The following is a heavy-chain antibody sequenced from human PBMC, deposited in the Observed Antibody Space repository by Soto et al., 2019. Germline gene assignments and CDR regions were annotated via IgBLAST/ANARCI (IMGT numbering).Heavy chain of an antibody. CDR1: GFTFSSYS. V-gene: IGHV3-21*01. Sequence: GGSLRLSCAASGFTFSSYSMNWVRQAPGKGLEWVSSISSSSSYIYYADSVKGRFTISRDNAKNSLYLQMNSLRAEDTAVYYCARDPNDYGMDVWGQWTTVTVSS. CDR2: ISSSSSYI. D-gene: IGHD7-27*01. J-gene: IGHJ6*02. CDR3: ARDPNDYGMDV.